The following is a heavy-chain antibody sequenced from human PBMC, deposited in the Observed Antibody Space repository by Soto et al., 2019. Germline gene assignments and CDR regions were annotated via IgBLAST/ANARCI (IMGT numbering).Heavy chain of an antibody. Sequence: QVQLVQSGAEVKKPGASVKVSCKASGYNFNSYGISWVRQAPGQGHEWMGWISAYNGNTNYAQKLQGRVTMTTDTPTSTAYMELRSLRSDDTAVYYCARLDYGLNYYYYYMDVWGKGTTVTVFS. CDR3: ARLDYGLNYYYYYMDV. V-gene: IGHV1-18*01. CDR1: GYNFNSYG. CDR2: ISAYNGNT. J-gene: IGHJ6*03. D-gene: IGHD4-17*01.